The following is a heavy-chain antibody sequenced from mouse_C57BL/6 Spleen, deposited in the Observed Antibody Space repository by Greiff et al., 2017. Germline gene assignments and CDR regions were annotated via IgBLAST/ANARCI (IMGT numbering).Heavy chain of an antibody. CDR1: GYTFTSYW. CDR2: IYPGSGST. CDR3: ARTDYGSIDD. J-gene: IGHJ2*01. V-gene: IGHV1-55*01. Sequence: VQLQQPGAELVKPGASVTMSCKASGYTFTSYWITWVKQRPGQGLEWIGDIYPGSGSTNYNEKFKSKATLTVDTSSSTAYMQLSSLTSEDSAVXYYARTDYGSIDDWGQGTTLTVSS. D-gene: IGHD1-1*01.